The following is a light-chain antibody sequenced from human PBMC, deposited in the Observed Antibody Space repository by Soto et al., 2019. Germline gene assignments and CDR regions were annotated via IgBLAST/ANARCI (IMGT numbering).Light chain of an antibody. CDR1: QSIINNY. J-gene: IGKJ2*01. V-gene: IGKV3-20*01. Sequence: EVVLTQSPGTLSLSPGERATLSCRASQSIINNYLAWYQQRPGQAPRLLIYGSSDRATGIPGRCSGSGSGTDFTLTISRLEPEDFAVYYCHQYGSTPPYTFGQGTKVEI. CDR3: HQYGSTPPYT. CDR2: GSS.